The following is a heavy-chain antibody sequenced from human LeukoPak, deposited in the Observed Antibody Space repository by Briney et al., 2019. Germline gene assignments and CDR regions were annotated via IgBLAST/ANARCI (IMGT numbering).Heavy chain of an antibody. CDR2: SYYSGST. CDR3: ARHGGSGSFDY. D-gene: IGHD3-3*01. CDR1: GGSISTYY. Sequence: PSETLSLTCTVSGGSISTYYWSWIRQPPGMGLEWIGYSYYSGSTTPHPSLKSRVTISVDTSKNQFSLRLRSVTAADTAVYYCARHGGSGSFDYWGQGTLVTVSS. J-gene: IGHJ4*02. V-gene: IGHV4-59*08.